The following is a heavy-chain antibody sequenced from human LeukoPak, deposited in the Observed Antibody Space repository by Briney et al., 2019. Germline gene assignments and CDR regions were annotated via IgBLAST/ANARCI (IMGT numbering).Heavy chain of an antibody. J-gene: IGHJ5*01. CDR2: IYSGGST. D-gene: IGHD6-13*01. CDR1: GFTVSSNY. V-gene: IGHV3-53*01. CDR3: ARVAAAGPFDS. Sequence: GGSLRLSCAASGFTVSSNYMSWVRQAPGKGLEWVSIIYSGGSTYYADSVKGRFTISRDNSKNTLYLQMNSLRAVDTAVYYCARVAAAGPFDSWGQGTLVTVSS.